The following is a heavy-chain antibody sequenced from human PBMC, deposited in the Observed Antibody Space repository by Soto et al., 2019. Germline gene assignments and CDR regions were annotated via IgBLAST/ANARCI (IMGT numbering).Heavy chain of an antibody. CDR1: GFTFSSYG. V-gene: IGHV3-30*18. CDR2: ISYDGSNK. CDR3: AKEDGDRTIDY. Sequence: QVQLVESGGGVVQPGRSLRLSCAASGFTFSSYGMHWVRQAPGKGLEWVAVISYDGSNKYYADSVKGRFTISRDNSKNTLYLQMNSLRAEDTAVYYCAKEDGDRTIDYWGQGTLVTVSS. J-gene: IGHJ4*02. D-gene: IGHD4-17*01.